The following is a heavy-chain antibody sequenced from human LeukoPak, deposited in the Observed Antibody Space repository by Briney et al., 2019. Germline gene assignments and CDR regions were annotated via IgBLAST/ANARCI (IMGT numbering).Heavy chain of an antibody. V-gene: IGHV4-39*07. D-gene: IGHD1-7*01. J-gene: IGHJ6*03. CDR2: IYYSGST. Sequence: PSETLSLTCTVSGGSISSSSYYWGWIRQPPGKGLEWIGSIYYSGSTYYNPSLKSRVTISVDTSKNQFSLKLSSVTAADTAVYYCARAANWNYGDYYYMDVWGKGTTVTVSS. CDR1: GGSISSSSYY. CDR3: ARAANWNYGDYYYMDV.